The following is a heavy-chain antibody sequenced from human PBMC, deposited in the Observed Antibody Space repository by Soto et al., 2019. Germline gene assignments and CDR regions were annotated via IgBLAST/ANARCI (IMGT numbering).Heavy chain of an antibody. CDR3: ARDSYNFDX. CDR2: IYYSGST. CDR1: GGSIRSYY. J-gene: IGHJ4*02. Sequence: ETLSLTFTVSGGSIRSYYWSWIRQPPGKGLEWILYIYYSGSTDYNPSLKSRVTISVETSKNQFSLKLRSVTAVDTAVYYCARDSYNFDXWGQGISVSVSX. D-gene: IGHD5-18*01. V-gene: IGHV4-59*01.